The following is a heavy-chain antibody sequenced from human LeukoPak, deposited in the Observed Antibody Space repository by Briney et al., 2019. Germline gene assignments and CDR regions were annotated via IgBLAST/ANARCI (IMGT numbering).Heavy chain of an antibody. D-gene: IGHD3-10*01. V-gene: IGHV3-48*03. CDR1: GFTFSSYE. J-gene: IGHJ4*02. CDR2: ITSSDSTT. CDR3: AKVAKYYYGSETYYFFEH. Sequence: GGSLRLSCVASGFTFSSYEMNWVRQAPGKGLEWLSYITSSDSTTHYADSVKGRFTISRDNAKNSLFLQMNSLRVEDTAVYHCAKVAKYYYGSETYYFFEHWGQGTPVTASS.